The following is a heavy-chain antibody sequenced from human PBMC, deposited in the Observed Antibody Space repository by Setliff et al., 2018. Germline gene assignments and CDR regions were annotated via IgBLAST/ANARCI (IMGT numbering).Heavy chain of an antibody. CDR2: IYHSGST. CDR3: ARRIRYYNLWSGYYDY. D-gene: IGHD3-3*01. J-gene: IGHJ4*02. Sequence: SETLSLTCAVSGYSISSGYYWGWIRQPPGKGLEWIGSIYHSGSTYYNPSLKSRVTISVDTSKNQFSLKLSSVTAADTAVYYCARRIRYYNLWSGYYDYWGQGTLVTVSS. V-gene: IGHV4-38-2*01. CDR1: GYSISSGYY.